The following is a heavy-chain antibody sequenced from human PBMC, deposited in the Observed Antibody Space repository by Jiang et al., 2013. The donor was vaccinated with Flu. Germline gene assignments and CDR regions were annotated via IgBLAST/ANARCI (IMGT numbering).Heavy chain of an antibody. CDR2: IYPGDSDT. Sequence: MQLVESGAEVKKPGESLKISCKVSGYRFSNYWIGWVRQMPGKGPEWMGIIYPGDSDTRYSPSFQGQVTISADESMSTAYLHWSSLKASDTAIYYCARNSGDYWNYFDYWGQGTLVTVSS. CDR3: ARNSGDYWNYFDY. CDR1: GYRFSNYW. J-gene: IGHJ4*02. D-gene: IGHD1-26*01. V-gene: IGHV5-51*01.